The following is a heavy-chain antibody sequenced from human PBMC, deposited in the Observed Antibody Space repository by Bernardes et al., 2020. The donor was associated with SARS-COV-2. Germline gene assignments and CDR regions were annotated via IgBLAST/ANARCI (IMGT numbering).Heavy chain of an antibody. J-gene: IGHJ4*02. V-gene: IGHV4-34*01. D-gene: IGHD6-13*01. CDR2: INHSGST. CDR1: GGSFSGYY. Sequence: SETLSLTCAVYGGSFSGYYWSWIRQPPGKGLEWIGEINHSGSTNYNPSLKSRVTISVDTSKNQFSLKLSSVTAADTAVYYSARVGWRSSSLYDYWGQGTLVTVAS. CDR3: ARVGWRSSSLYDY.